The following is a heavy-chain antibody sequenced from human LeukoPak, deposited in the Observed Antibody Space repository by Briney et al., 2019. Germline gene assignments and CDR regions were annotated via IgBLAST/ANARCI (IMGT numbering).Heavy chain of an antibody. D-gene: IGHD1-26*01. J-gene: IGHJ3*01. CDR1: GGSISSYY. V-gene: IGHV4-59*13. CDR2: IYITGST. CDR3: ARVRIGETSYDASDV. Sequence: SETLSLTCTVSGGSISSYYWTWIRQPPGKGLEWIGDIYITGSTNYNPYLKRRVTMSVDTSKNQFSLRLSSVTAADTAVYYCARVRIGETSYDASDVWGLGTMATVSS.